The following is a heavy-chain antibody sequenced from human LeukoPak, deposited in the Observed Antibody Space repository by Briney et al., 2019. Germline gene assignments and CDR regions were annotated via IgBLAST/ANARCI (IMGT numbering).Heavy chain of an antibody. V-gene: IGHV3-7*01. D-gene: IGHD3-10*01. CDR1: GFTFSSYW. CDR3: ARRPVTMVRGVTMAAFDI. CDR2: IKQDGSEK. Sequence: GGSLRLSCAASGFTFSSYWMSWVRQAPGKGLEWVANIKQDGSEKYYVDSVKGRFTISRDNAKNSLYLQMNSLRAEDTAVYYCARRPVTMVRGVTMAAFDIWGQGTMVTVSS. J-gene: IGHJ3*02.